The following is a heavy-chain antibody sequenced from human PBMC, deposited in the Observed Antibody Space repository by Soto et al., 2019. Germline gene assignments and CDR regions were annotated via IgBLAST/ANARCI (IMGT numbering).Heavy chain of an antibody. V-gene: IGHV3-66*01. D-gene: IGHD3-22*01. CDR2: IYSGGST. Sequence: EVQLVESGGGLVQPGGSLRLSCAASGFTVSSNYMSWVRQAPGKGLEWVSVIYSGGSTYYADSVKGRFTISRDNSKNTLYLQMNSLRAEDTAVSYCARERGYDSSGYYYVGYFDLWGRGTLVTVSS. CDR1: GFTVSSNY. J-gene: IGHJ2*01. CDR3: ARERGYDSSGYYYVGYFDL.